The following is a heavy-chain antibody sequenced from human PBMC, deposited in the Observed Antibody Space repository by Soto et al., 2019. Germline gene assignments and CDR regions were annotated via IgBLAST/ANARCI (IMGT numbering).Heavy chain of an antibody. CDR3: ATWHEREHAYDV. D-gene: IGHD1-1*01. Sequence: DVQLVESGGGLIQPGESLRLSCAAVGLTISGKKYVAWVRQAPGKGLEWVSGLYDVDGSFYADSVRRRFTTSSDSSKTSVYLQMNDLRPDDTAVYYCATWHEREHAYDVWGQGTTVTVSS. V-gene: IGHV3-53*01. CDR2: LYDVDGS. CDR1: GLTISGKKY. J-gene: IGHJ3*01.